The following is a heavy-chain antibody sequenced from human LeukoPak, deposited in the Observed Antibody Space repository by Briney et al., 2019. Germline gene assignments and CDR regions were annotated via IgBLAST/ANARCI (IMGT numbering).Heavy chain of an antibody. D-gene: IGHD3-10*01. CDR2: ISSSSSYI. V-gene: IGHV3-21*01. Sequence: GGSLRLSCAASGFSFTFYSMNWVRQAPGKGLEWVSSISSSSSYIYYADSVKGRFTISRDNAKNSLSLQMNTLRAEDTAVYYCARGPNEWFGEFDNWGQGTLVTVSS. CDR1: GFSFTFYS. CDR3: ARGPNEWFGEFDN. J-gene: IGHJ4*02.